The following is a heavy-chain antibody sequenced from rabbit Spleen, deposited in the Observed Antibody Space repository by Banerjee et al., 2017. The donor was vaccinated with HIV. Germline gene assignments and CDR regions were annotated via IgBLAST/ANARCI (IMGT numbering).Heavy chain of an antibody. D-gene: IGHD1-1*01. J-gene: IGHJ3*01. CDR1: GFTLSSHW. Sequence: QEQLMESGGGLVKPGASLTLTCTASGFTLSSHWMWWVRQAPGKGLEWLGTIYTGSGSTYYASWVTGRFTISKTSSTTVDLKLTSLTAADTATYFCARDTSTSFSSYGMDLWGQGTLVTVS. V-gene: IGHV1S45*01. CDR3: ARDTSTSFSSYGMDL. CDR2: IYTGSGST.